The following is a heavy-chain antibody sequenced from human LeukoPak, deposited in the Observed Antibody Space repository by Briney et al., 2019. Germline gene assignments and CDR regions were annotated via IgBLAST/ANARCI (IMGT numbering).Heavy chain of an antibody. CDR1: GGSISNNY. CDR3: ARHLNYEYCAHPDNIDN. J-gene: IGHJ3*02. D-gene: IGHD4/OR15-4a*01. V-gene: IGHV4-59*08. CDR2: IHDTGRI. Sequence: PSETLSLTCTASGGSISNNYRSWVRQPPGKGLEWIAFIHDTGRIRYNPSLQSRVTISRDTSKSHFSLKLSSLRAADTAVYYCARHLNYEYCAHPDNIDNWGQGTMVTVS.